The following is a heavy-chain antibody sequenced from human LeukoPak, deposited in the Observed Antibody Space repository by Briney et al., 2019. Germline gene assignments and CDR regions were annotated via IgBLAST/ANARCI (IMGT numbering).Heavy chain of an antibody. V-gene: IGHV3-23*01. CDR2: ISASGDDT. CDR3: ARPNGYNNYYFHY. CDR1: GFNFRSNV. Sequence: GGSLRLSCAASGFNFRSNVMSWVRKAPGKGLQWVSSISASGDDTPYADAVKGRFTISRDNSKNTLCLRMNSLRAEDTAIYYCARPNGYNNYYFHYWGQGTLVTVSS. D-gene: IGHD5-24*01. J-gene: IGHJ4*02.